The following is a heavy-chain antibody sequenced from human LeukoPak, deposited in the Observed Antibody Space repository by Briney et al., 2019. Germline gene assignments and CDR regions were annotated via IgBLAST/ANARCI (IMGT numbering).Heavy chain of an antibody. CDR2: ISGSGGST. CDR1: GFTFSSYA. V-gene: IGHV3-23*01. D-gene: IGHD4-17*01. J-gene: IGHJ4*02. CDR3: AKGWDDYGDHYRNY. Sequence: GGSLRLSCAASGFTFSSYAMSWVRQAPGKGLEWVSAISGSGGSTYYADSVKGRFTISRDNSKNTLYLQMSSLRAEDTAVYYCAKGWDDYGDHYRNYWGQGTLVTVSS.